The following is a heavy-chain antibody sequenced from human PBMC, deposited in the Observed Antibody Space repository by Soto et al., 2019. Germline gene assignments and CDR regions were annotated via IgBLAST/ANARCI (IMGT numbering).Heavy chain of an antibody. V-gene: IGHV3-11*01. CDR1: GFTFSDYY. Sequence: KPGGSLRLSCAASGFTFSDYYMSWIRQAPGKGLEWVSYISSSGSTIYYADSVKGRFTISRDNAKNSLYLQMNSLRAEDTAVYYCARDNDSSGYYPLVYYGMDVWGQGTKVTVSS. J-gene: IGHJ6*02. CDR3: ARDNDSSGYYPLVYYGMDV. CDR2: ISSSGSTI. D-gene: IGHD3-22*01.